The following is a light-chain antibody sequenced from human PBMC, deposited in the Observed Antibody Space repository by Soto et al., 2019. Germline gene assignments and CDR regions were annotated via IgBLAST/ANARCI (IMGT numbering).Light chain of an antibody. V-gene: IGLV2-8*01. CDR3: SSYADSIKWV. CDR2: EVS. CDR1: SSDVGGYNY. J-gene: IGLJ3*02. Sequence: QSALTQPPSASGSPGQSGTISCTGTSSDVGGYNYVSWYQHHPGKAPRLMIYEVSKRPSGVPDRFSGSKSGNTASLTVSGLQAEDEADYYCSSYADSIKWVFGGGTKLTVL.